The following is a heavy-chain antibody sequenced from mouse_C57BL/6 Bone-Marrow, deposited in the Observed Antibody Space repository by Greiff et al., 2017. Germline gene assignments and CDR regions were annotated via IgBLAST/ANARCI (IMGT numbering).Heavy chain of an antibody. CDR2: IYPRSGNT. CDR1: GYTFTSYG. Sequence: VQLVESGAELARPGASVKLSCKASGYTFTSYGISWVKQRTGQGLEWIGEIYPRSGNTYYNEKFKGKATLTADKSSSTAYMELRSLTSEDSAVYFCAPLLFLAMDYWGQGTSVTVSS. D-gene: IGHD2-10*01. CDR3: APLLFLAMDY. V-gene: IGHV1-81*01. J-gene: IGHJ4*01.